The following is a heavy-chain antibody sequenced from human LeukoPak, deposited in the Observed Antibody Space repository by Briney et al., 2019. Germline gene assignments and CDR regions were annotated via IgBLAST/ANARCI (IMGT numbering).Heavy chain of an antibody. V-gene: IGHV4-59*11. CDR2: IYYSGST. D-gene: IGHD2-15*01. J-gene: IGHJ4*02. CDR1: GGSIRSHY. Sequence: PSETLSLTCTVSGGSIRSHYWSWIRQPPGKGLEWIGYIYYSGSTNYNPSLKSRVTISVDTSKSQFSLKLTSVTAADTAIYYCARAARYCTGGSCWDYWGQGTLVTVSS. CDR3: ARAARYCTGGSCWDY.